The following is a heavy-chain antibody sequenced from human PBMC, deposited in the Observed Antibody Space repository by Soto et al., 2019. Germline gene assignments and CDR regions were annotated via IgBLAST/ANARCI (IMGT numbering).Heavy chain of an antibody. CDR3: VKKAVPVIGYNYFYS. D-gene: IGHD5-12*01. Sequence: GGSLRLSCAAYGFTLTSTTMHWVRQPPGKGLEWVSVISASGVTKFYADSVKGRFTIYKDNSKNTLYLEMNSLRADDTAVYYCVKKAVPVIGYNYFYSWGQGSLVTVS. J-gene: IGHJ5*01. V-gene: IGHV3-23*01. CDR1: GFTLTSTT. CDR2: ISASGVTK.